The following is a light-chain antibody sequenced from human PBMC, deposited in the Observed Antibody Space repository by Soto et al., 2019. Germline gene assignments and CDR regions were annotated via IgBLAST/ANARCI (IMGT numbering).Light chain of an antibody. CDR1: QSISNS. CDR2: AAS. CDR3: QQSFRA. V-gene: IGKV1-39*01. J-gene: IGKJ1*01. Sequence: DIQMTQSPSSLSASVGDRVTITCRASQSISNSLNWYQQKPGKAPKLLIYAASSLQSGVPSRFSGSGSGTDFTLTISSLQPEHFATYYCQQSFRAFGQGTKVEIK.